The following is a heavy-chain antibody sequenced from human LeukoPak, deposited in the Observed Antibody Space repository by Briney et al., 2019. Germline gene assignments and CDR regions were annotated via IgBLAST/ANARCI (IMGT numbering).Heavy chain of an antibody. V-gene: IGHV4-59*01. J-gene: IGHJ4*02. CDR2: IYYSGST. D-gene: IGHD6-19*01. CDR3: ARLKWLVPLHFDY. Sequence: SETLSLTCTVSGGSISSYYWSWIRQPPGKGLEWIGYIYYSGSTNYNPSLKSRVTISVDTSKNQFSLKLSSVTAADTAVYYCARLKWLVPLHFDYWGQGTLVTVSS. CDR1: GGSISSYY.